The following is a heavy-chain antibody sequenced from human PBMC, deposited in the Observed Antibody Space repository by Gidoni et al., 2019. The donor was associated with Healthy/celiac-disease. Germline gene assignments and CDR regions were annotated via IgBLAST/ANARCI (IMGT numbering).Heavy chain of an antibody. CDR3: ALWEQSNP. D-gene: IGHD1-26*01. J-gene: IGHJ5*02. CDR1: GLTFGTYW. V-gene: IGHV3-7*05. CDR2: IKQDGSEK. Sequence: DVQLVESGGGLVQPGGSLRLSCAASGLTFGTYWMSWVRQVPGKGLEWVANIKQDGSEKYYVDSVKGRFTISRDNAKNSLYLQMNRLRVEDTAVYYCALWEQSNPWGQGTLVTVSS.